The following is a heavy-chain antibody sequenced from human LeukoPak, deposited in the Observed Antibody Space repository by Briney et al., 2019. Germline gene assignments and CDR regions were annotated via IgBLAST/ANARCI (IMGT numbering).Heavy chain of an antibody. CDR1: GFTFGDYA. CDR3: ADVGGGGDY. J-gene: IGHJ4*02. D-gene: IGHD1-26*01. CDR2: IKQDGSEK. V-gene: IGHV3-7*03. Sequence: GGSLRLSCTASGFTFGDYAMTWVRQAPGKGLEWVANIKQDGSEKYYVDSVKGRFTISRDDSKNSLYLQMNSLKAEDTAVYHCADVGGGGDYWGQGTLVTVSS.